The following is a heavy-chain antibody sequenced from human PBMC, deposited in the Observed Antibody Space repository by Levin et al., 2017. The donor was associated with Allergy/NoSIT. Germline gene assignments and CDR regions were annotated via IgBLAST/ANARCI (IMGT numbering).Heavy chain of an antibody. CDR3: AKDPSSSLELLLPVDY. CDR2: ISGSGGST. Sequence: GGSLRLSCAASGFTFSSYAMSWVRQAPGKGLEWVSAISGSGGSTYYADSVKGRFTISRDNSKNTLYLQMNSLRAEDTAVYYCAKDPSSSLELLLPVDYWGQGTLVTVSA. V-gene: IGHV3-23*01. J-gene: IGHJ4*02. CDR1: GFTFSSYA. D-gene: IGHD1-7*01.